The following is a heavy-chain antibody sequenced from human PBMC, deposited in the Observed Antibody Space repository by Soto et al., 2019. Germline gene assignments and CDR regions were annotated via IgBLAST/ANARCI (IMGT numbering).Heavy chain of an antibody. V-gene: IGHV4-31*03. Sequence: QVQLQESGPGLVKPSQTLSLTCTVSGGSISSGGSYWSWIRQSPGKGLEWIGYIYYSGTTYYNPSRTSRVSTSLATSKNQFSLKLSSVTAADTAIHYCARGPCFSSSCSYLDLWGLGTLVTVSS. J-gene: IGHJ2*01. CDR1: GGSISSGGSY. CDR2: IYYSGTT. D-gene: IGHD2-2*01. CDR3: ARGPCFSSSCSYLDL.